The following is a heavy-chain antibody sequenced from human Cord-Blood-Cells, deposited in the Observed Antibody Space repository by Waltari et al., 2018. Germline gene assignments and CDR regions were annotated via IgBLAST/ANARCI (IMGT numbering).Heavy chain of an antibody. CDR2: IFSNDEK. D-gene: IGHD2-2*03. CDR1: GFSLSNARMG. V-gene: IGHV2-26*01. CDR3: ARIPGIGYCSSTSCYSFYNYYYYYYMDV. J-gene: IGHJ6*03. Sequence: QVTLKESGPVLVKPTETLTLTCTVSGFSLSNARMGVSWIRQPPGKALEWLAHIFSNDEKSYSTSLKSRLTISKDTSKSQVVLTMTNMDPVDTATYYCARIPGIGYCSSTSCYSFYNYYYYYYMDVWGKGTTVTVSS.